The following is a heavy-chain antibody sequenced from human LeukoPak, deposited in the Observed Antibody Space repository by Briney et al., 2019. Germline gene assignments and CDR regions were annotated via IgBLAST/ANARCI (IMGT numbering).Heavy chain of an antibody. Sequence: SETLSLTCTVSIGSISSHYWSWIRQPPGKGREWTGYVFYTGSTDHNPSLKSRVTISVDTSKNQFSLKLSSVTAADPAVYYCARAHPAYSSSSGFDFWGQGTLVAVSS. CDR1: IGSISSHY. CDR3: ARAHPAYSSSSGFDF. J-gene: IGHJ4*02. D-gene: IGHD6-6*01. CDR2: VFYTGST. V-gene: IGHV4-59*11.